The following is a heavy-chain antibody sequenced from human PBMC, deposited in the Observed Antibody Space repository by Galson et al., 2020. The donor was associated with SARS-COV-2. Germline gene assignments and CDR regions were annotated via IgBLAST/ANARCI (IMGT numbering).Heavy chain of an antibody. CDR2: IYCDDDK. CDR3: AHRSRGSWYGVWFAP. CDR1: GFSLSTSGVG. D-gene: IGHD6-13*01. Sequence: SGPTLVKPTQTLTLTCTFSGFSLSTSGVGVGWIRPPPGKDLDWLALIYCDDDKRYSPSLKSRLTITKDTSKYQVVHTLTNMDPVDTATYYCAHRSRGSWYGVWFAPCCQGTLVAFSS. V-gene: IGHV2-5*02. J-gene: IGHJ5*02.